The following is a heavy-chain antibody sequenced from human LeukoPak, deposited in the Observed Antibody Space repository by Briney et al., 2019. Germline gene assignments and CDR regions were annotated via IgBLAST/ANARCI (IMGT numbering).Heavy chain of an antibody. D-gene: IGHD4-11*01. CDR2: ISGRGGST. J-gene: IGHJ4*02. CDR3: AKITDYRYFDY. V-gene: IGHV3-23*01. CDR1: GFTFSSYA. Sequence: GGSLRLSCAAAGFTFSSYAMSWVRQAPGKGLEWVSGISGRGGSTYYADSVKGRFTISRDNSKNMLYLQMNSLRAEDTAVYYCAKITDYRYFDYWGQGTLVTVSS.